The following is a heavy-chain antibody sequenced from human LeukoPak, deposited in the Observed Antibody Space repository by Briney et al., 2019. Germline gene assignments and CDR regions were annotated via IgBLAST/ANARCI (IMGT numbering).Heavy chain of an antibody. CDR1: GGSISSGGYD. V-gene: IGHV4-31*03. Sequence: SQTLSLTCTVSGGSISSGGYDWSWIRQHPGKGLEWIGYIYYSGSTYYNPSLKSRVTISVDTSKNQFSLTLSSVTDADTAVYYCERGLRFLEWLLSDNWFDPWGQGTLVTVSS. CDR3: ERGLRFLEWLLSDNWFDP. J-gene: IGHJ5*02. D-gene: IGHD3-3*01. CDR2: IYYSGST.